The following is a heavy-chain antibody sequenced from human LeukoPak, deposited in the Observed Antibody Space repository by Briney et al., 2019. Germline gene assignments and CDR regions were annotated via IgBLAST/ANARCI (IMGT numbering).Heavy chain of an antibody. J-gene: IGHJ4*02. CDR1: GFTFSDYY. CDR3: AKGLRGLYYFDY. CDR2: ISSSGSTI. D-gene: IGHD3-10*01. Sequence: GGSLRLSCAASGFTFSDYYMSWIRQAPGKGLEWVSYISSSGSTIYYADSVKGRFTISRDNSKNTLYLQMNSLRAEDTAVYYCAKGLRGLYYFDYWGQGTLVTVSS. V-gene: IGHV3-11*04.